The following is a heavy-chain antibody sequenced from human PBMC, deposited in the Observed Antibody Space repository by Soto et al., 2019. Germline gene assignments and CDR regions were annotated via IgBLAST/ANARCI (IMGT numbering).Heavy chain of an antibody. D-gene: IGHD3-22*01. CDR2: ITLYNGNT. Sequence: QMDLVQSGAEVKRPGSSVKISCTASGYTFTYRYLHWVRQAPGQPFEYMGWITLYNGNTEYAQRFKYRVVITRENNLSTAYMELSGLTAEDTAMYYCSRSSRVSAHDSFEVWGQGTQVTVSS. V-gene: IGHV1-45*02. CDR1: GYTFTYRY. J-gene: IGHJ3*01. CDR3: SRSSRVSAHDSFEV.